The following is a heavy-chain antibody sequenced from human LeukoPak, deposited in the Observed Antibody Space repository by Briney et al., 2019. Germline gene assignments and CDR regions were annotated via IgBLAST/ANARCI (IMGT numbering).Heavy chain of an antibody. CDR2: ISSSGSTI. Sequence: GGSLRLSCAASGFTFSDYYMSWIRQAPGKGLEWVSYISSSGSTIYYADSVKGRFTISRDNAKNSLYLQMNSLGAEDTAVYYCARAAVVWFGDPHDAFDIWGQGTMVTVSS. CDR1: GFTFSDYY. D-gene: IGHD3-10*01. CDR3: ARAAVVWFGDPHDAFDI. V-gene: IGHV3-11*01. J-gene: IGHJ3*02.